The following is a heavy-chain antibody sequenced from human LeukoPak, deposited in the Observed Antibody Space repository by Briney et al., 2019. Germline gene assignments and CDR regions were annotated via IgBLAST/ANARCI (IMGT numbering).Heavy chain of an antibody. D-gene: IGHD4-11*01. J-gene: IGHJ4*02. CDR2: IYYSGST. CDR1: GGSISSYY. Sequence: SETLSLTCTVSGGSISSYYWSWIRQPPGKGLEWIGYIYYSGSTNYNPSLKSRATISVDTSKNQFSLKLSSVTAADTAVYYCARESRLGFDYWGQGTLVTVSS. CDR3: ARESRLGFDY. V-gene: IGHV4-59*01.